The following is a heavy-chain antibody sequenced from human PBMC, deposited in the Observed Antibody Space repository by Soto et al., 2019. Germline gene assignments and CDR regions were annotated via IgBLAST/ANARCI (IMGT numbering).Heavy chain of an antibody. V-gene: IGHV1-18*01. CDR1: GYTFTSYG. Sequence: GASVKVSCKASGYTFTSYGISWVRQAPGQGLEWMGWISAYNGNTNYAQKLQGRVTMTTDTSTSTAYMELRSLRSDDTAVYYCARDSEYYDFWSGTPSPGGMNMDVWGQGTTVTVS. D-gene: IGHD3-3*01. J-gene: IGHJ6*02. CDR2: ISAYNGNT. CDR3: ARDSEYYDFWSGTPSPGGMNMDV.